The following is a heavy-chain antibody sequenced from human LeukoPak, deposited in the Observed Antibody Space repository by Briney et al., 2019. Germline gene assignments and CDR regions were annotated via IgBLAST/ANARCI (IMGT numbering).Heavy chain of an antibody. J-gene: IGHJ5*02. CDR2: MNPNSGNT. CDR1: GYTFTSYD. Sequence: ASVKVSCKASGYTFTSYDINWVRQATGQGLEWMGWMNPNSGNTGYAQKIQGRVTMTRNTSINTAYMELSSLRSEDTAVYYCARGPSRDYGSGSSWFDPWGQGTLVTVSS. CDR3: ARGPSRDYGSGSSWFDP. V-gene: IGHV1-8*01. D-gene: IGHD3-10*01.